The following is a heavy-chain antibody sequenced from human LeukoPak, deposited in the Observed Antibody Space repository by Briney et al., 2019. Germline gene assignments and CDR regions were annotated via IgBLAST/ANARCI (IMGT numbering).Heavy chain of an antibody. D-gene: IGHD3-3*01. CDR3: ARVPLRFLEPFDF. Sequence: SETLSLTCSVYGGSLNGYHWSWIRQPPGKGLEWIGEINHSGTTNYNPSLKSRVTMSLDTSKNQFSLRLNSVTAADMAVYYCARVPLRFLEPFDFWGQGTLVTVSS. CDR2: INHSGTT. CDR1: GGSLNGYH. J-gene: IGHJ4*02. V-gene: IGHV4-34*01.